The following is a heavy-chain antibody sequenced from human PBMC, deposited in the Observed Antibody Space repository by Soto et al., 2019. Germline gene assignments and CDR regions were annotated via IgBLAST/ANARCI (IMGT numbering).Heavy chain of an antibody. CDR3: ARGSSGWYDY. D-gene: IGHD6-19*01. Sequence: LCGGSISSYYWSWIRQPAGKGLEWIGRIYASGSTSYNPSLKSRVTMSLDTSKNQFSLKLSSVTAADTAVYYCARGSSGWYDYWGQGTLVTVSS. CDR1: GGSISSYY. J-gene: IGHJ4*02. CDR2: IYASGST. V-gene: IGHV4-59*10.